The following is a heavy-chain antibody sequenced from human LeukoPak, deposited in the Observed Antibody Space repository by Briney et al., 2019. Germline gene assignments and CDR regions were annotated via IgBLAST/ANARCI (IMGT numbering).Heavy chain of an antibody. CDR2: ISAYNGNT. Sequence: GASVKVSCKASGYTFTSYVISWVRQAPGQGLEWMGWISAYNGNTNYAQKVQGRVTMTTDTSTSTAYMELRSLRSDDTAVYYCARDYRPPPTYSSRDGFDYWGQGTLVTVSS. J-gene: IGHJ4*02. V-gene: IGHV1-18*01. CDR3: ARDYRPPPTYSSRDGFDY. CDR1: GYTFTSYV. D-gene: IGHD6-13*01.